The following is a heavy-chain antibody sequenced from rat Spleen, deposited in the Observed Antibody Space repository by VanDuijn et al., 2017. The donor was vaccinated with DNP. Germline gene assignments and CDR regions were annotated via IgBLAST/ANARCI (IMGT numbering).Heavy chain of an antibody. CDR3: ARGNYPGINTFAY. V-gene: IGHV5S23*01. J-gene: IGHJ2*01. CDR2: ITSSGGNT. Sequence: EVQLVESGGGLVQPGRSLKLSCAASGFTFSDYNMAWVRQAPKKGLEWVATITSSGGNTYYPDSVKGRFTISRDNAKNTLYLQMNSLRSEDTATYYCARGNYPGINTFAYWGQGVMVTVSS. CDR1: GFTFSDYN. D-gene: IGHD1-4*01.